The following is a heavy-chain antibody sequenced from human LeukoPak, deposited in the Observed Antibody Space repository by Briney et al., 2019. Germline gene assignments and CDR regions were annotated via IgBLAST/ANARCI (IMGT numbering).Heavy chain of an antibody. CDR3: ARGTMTTVAYYFDY. J-gene: IGHJ4*02. Sequence: TSETLSLTCAVYGGSFSGYYWSWIRQPPGKGLEWIGEINHSGSTNYNPSLKSRVTISVDTSKNQFSLKLSSVTAADTAVYYCARGTMTTVAYYFDYWGQGTLVTVSS. D-gene: IGHD4-23*01. CDR2: INHSGST. V-gene: IGHV4-34*01. CDR1: GGSFSGYY.